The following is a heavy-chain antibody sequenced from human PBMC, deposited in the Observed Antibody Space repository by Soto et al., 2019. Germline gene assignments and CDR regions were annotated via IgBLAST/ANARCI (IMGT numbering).Heavy chain of an antibody. CDR3: ANGGVATIPFDY. J-gene: IGHJ4*02. CDR2: ISGSGGST. V-gene: IGHV3-23*01. Sequence: HPGGSLRLSCAASGFTFSSYAMSWVRQAPGKGLEWVSAISGSGGSTYYADSVKGRFTISRDNSKNTLYLQMNSLRAEDTAVYYCANGGVATIPFDYWGQGTLVTVSS. CDR1: GFTFSSYA. D-gene: IGHD5-12*01.